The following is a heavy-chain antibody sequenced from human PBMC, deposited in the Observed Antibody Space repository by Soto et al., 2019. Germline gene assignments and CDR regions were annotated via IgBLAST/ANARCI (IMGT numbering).Heavy chain of an antibody. CDR1: GFSFNNYG. CDR3: ARDRGTRYYYYGLDV. V-gene: IGHV3-33*01. J-gene: IGHJ6*02. CDR2: IWYDGSNK. Sequence: QVQLVESGGGVVQPGRSLRLSCAASGFSFNNYGMHWVRQAPGKGLEWVAVIWYDGSNKYYADSVKGRFTISRDNFKNKVYLEMNSLRAEDTAVYYCARDRGTRYYYYGLDVWGQGATVTVSS. D-gene: IGHD3-9*01.